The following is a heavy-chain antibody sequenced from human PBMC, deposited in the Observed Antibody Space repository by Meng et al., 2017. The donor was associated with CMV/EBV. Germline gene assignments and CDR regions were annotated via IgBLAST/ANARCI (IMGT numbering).Heavy chain of an antibody. CDR2: IKNKHNGYTT. J-gene: IGHJ6*02. Sequence: GESLKISCAASGFIFTDHSMDWVRQAPGKGLEWVGRIKNKHNGYTTEYAASVKGRFIISREDLKNSVFLQMDSLKTEDTAVYYCVRGVSMVREGHYYYYNDMDVWGRGTTVTVSS. CDR3: VRGVSMVREGHYYYYNDMDV. CDR1: GFIFTDHS. D-gene: IGHD3-10*01. V-gene: IGHV3-72*01.